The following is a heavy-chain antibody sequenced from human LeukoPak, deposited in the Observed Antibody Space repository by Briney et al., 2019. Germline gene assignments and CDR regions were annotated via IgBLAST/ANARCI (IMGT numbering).Heavy chain of an antibody. Sequence: GGSLRLSCAASGFTFSTYAMTWVRQAPGKGLEWVSSISSSSSYIYYADSVKGRFTISRDNAKNSLYLQMNSLRAEDTAVYYCATTPRHYGAHDYWGQGTLVTVSS. CDR2: ISSSSSYI. CDR1: GFTFSTYA. V-gene: IGHV3-21*01. CDR3: ATTPRHYGAHDY. J-gene: IGHJ4*02. D-gene: IGHD4-17*01.